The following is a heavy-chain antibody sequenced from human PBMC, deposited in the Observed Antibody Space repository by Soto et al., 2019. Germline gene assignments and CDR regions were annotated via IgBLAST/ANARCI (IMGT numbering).Heavy chain of an antibody. CDR2: ISYSGAT. CDR3: ARRIVATDTFYY. CDR1: GASISGYH. J-gene: IGHJ4*01. V-gene: IGHV4-59*08. D-gene: IGHD5-12*01. Sequence: SETLSLTCTVSGASISGYHWSWIRQPPGKGLECLGYISYSGATNYNPSLKSRVTMSIDTSKNQFSLQVNSVTAADTAVYYCARRIVATDTFYYRAQGTPVTVSA.